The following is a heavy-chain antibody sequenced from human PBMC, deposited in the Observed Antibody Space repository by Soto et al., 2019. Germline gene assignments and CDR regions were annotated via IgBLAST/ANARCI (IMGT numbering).Heavy chain of an antibody. Sequence: AGGSLRLSCSASGFTFSTYGMHWFRQAPGKGLDWVAIISYDGRDKYYADSVKGRFTISRDNSKNTLYLQMNSLRAEDTAVYYCAKDQNYSDYALDYWGQGTQVTASS. CDR1: GFTFSTYG. D-gene: IGHD5-12*01. J-gene: IGHJ4*02. CDR2: ISYDGRDK. V-gene: IGHV3-30*18. CDR3: AKDQNYSDYALDY.